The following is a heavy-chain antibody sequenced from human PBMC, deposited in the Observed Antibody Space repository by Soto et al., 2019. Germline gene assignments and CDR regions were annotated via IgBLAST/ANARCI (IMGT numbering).Heavy chain of an antibody. CDR2: IYHSGST. Sequence: QLQLQESGSGLVKPSQTLSLTYAASGGSISSGGYSWSLIRQPPGKGLEWIGYIYHSGSTYYNPTLKSRVTISVDRSKNQFSLKLSSVTAADMAVYYCARVPGPWGQGTLVPVSS. V-gene: IGHV4-30-2*01. J-gene: IGHJ5*02. D-gene: IGHD7-27*01. CDR3: ARVPGP. CDR1: GGSISSGGYS.